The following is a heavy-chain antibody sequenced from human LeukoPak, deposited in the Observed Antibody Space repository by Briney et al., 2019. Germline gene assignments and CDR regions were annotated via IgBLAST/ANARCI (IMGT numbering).Heavy chain of an antibody. J-gene: IGHJ5*02. CDR2: IYYSGST. CDR3: ARGYYDSSGYYYRLAENWFDP. V-gene: IGHV4-61*01. D-gene: IGHD3-22*01. CDR1: GGSISSSTYY. Sequence: SETLFLTCTVSGGSISSSTYYWSWIRQPPGKGLEWIGYIYYSGSTNYNPSLKSRVTISVDTSKNQFSLKLSSVTAADTAVYYCARGYYDSSGYYYRLAENWFDPWGQGTLVTVSS.